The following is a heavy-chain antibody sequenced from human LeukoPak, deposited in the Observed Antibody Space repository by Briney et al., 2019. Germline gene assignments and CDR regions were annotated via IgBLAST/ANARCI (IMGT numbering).Heavy chain of an antibody. V-gene: IGHV3-30*04. Sequence: GGSLRLSCAASGFTFITYAMHWVRQAPGKGLEWVAVISDDGSNKYYADSVKGRFTISRDNSKNTLYLQMNSLRPEDAAVYFCASSRGYSDYDSDYWGQGTLVTVSS. D-gene: IGHD5-12*01. CDR2: ISDDGSNK. CDR3: ASSRGYSDYDSDY. CDR1: GFTFITYA. J-gene: IGHJ4*02.